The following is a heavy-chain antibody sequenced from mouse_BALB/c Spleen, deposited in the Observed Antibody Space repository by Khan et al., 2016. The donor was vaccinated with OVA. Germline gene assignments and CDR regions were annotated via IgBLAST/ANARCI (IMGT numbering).Heavy chain of an antibody. CDR3: ARGEALYYFDY. V-gene: IGHV1-76*01. CDR2: IYPGTDNT. J-gene: IGHJ2*01. Sequence: QVQLKQSGAELVRPGASVKLSCKTSGYIFTSYWIHWVKQRSGQGLEWIARIYPGTDNTYYSEKLKDKATLTADKSSNTTYMLLSSLKSEDSAVYFCARGEALYYFDYWGQGTTLTVSS. CDR1: GYIFTSYW. D-gene: IGHD3-2*02.